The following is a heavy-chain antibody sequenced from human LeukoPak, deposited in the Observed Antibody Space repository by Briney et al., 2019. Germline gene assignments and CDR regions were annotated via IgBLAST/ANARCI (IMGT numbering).Heavy chain of an antibody. CDR1: GFTFRSYA. D-gene: IGHD6-6*01. V-gene: IGHV3-23*01. CDR2: ISGSGGST. Sequence: GGSLRLSCAASGFTFRSYAMNWVRQAPGKGLEWVSAISGSGGSTYYADSVKGRFTISRDNSKNTLYLQMNSLRAEDTAVYYCAKDLRGGSSAYYFEYWGQGTLVTASS. J-gene: IGHJ4*02. CDR3: AKDLRGGSSAYYFEY.